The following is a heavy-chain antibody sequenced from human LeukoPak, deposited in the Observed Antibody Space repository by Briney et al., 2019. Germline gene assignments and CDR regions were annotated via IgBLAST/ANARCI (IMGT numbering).Heavy chain of an antibody. Sequence: GESLRISCKGSGYSFTTYWISWVRQMPGKGLEWMGRIDASDSYTNYSPSFQGHVTISVDKSISTAYLQWSSLKASDTAMYYCARQGGFYDNRGYNDAFDIWGQGTVVTVSS. J-gene: IGHJ3*02. V-gene: IGHV5-10-1*01. CDR2: IDASDSYT. CDR1: GYSFTTYW. D-gene: IGHD3-22*01. CDR3: ARQGGFYDNRGYNDAFDI.